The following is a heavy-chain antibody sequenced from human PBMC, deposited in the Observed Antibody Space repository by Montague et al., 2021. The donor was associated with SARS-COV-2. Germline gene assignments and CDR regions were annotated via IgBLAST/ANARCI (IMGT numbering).Heavy chain of an antibody. J-gene: IGHJ6*03. Sequence: SETLSLTSAVSGGSISSYYWSWIRQPAGKGLEWIGRIYTSGSTNYNPSLKSRVTMSVDTSKNQFSLKLSSVTAADTAVYYCAREGGITIFGVVIGSPYYYYMDVWGKGTTVTVSS. CDR2: IYTSGST. D-gene: IGHD3-3*01. CDR1: GGSISSYY. V-gene: IGHV4-4*07. CDR3: AREGGITIFGVVIGSPYYYYMDV.